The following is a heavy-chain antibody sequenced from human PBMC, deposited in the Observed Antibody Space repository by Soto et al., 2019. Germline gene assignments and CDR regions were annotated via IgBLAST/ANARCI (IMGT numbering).Heavy chain of an antibody. Sequence: ASVKVSCKASGYTFTSYGISWVRQAPGQGLEWMGWISAYNGNTNYAQKLQGRVTMTTDTSTSTAYMELRSLRSDDTAVYYCARMYYDFCSGYSGDHRVWSDFSGQGTLVTVSS. D-gene: IGHD3-3*01. CDR1: GYTFTSYG. CDR2: ISAYNGNT. J-gene: IGHJ5*01. CDR3: ARMYYDFCSGYSGDHRVWSDF. V-gene: IGHV1-18*01.